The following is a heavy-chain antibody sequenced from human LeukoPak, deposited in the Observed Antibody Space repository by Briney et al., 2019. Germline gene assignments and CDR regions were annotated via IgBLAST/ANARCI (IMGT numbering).Heavy chain of an antibody. V-gene: IGHV3-30*03. CDR3: ARSRIDILTGYYPYYFDY. Sequence: PGRSLRLSCAASGFTFSSYGMHWVRQAPGKGLEWVAVISYDGSNKYYADSVKGRFTISRDNSKNTLYLQMNSLRAEDTAVYYCARSRIDILTGYYPYYFDYWGQGTLVTVSS. CDR1: GFTFSSYG. J-gene: IGHJ4*02. D-gene: IGHD3-9*01. CDR2: ISYDGSNK.